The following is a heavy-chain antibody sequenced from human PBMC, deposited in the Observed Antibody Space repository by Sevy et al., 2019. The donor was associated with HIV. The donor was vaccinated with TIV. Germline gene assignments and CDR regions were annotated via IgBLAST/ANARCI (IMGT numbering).Heavy chain of an antibody. D-gene: IGHD3-22*01. Sequence: GGSLRLSCAASGFTVSSNYMSWVRQAPGKGLEWVSVIYSGGSTYYAVSVKGRFTISRDNSKNTLYLQMNSLRAEDTAVYYCAREGWYYDSSGSVYYYYGMDVWGQGTTVTVSS. CDR2: IYSGGST. CDR3: AREGWYYDSSGSVYYYYGMDV. V-gene: IGHV3-53*01. J-gene: IGHJ6*02. CDR1: GFTVSSNY.